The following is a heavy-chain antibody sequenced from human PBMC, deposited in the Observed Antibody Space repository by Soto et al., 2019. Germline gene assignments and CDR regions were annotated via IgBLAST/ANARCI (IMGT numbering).Heavy chain of an antibody. D-gene: IGHD1-1*01. J-gene: IGHJ6*03. Sequence: GGSLRLSCAASGFTFSSYAMSWVRQAPGKGLEWVSAISGSGGSTYYADSVKGRFTISRDNSKNTLYLQMNSLRAEDTAVYYGAKGRTTGTTPYYYYYRDVWGKGTTVTVSS. V-gene: IGHV3-23*01. CDR3: AKGRTTGTTPYYYYYRDV. CDR1: GFTFSSYA. CDR2: ISGSGGST.